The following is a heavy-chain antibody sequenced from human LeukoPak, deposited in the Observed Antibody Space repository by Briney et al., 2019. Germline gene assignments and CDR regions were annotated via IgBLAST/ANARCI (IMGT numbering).Heavy chain of an antibody. CDR1: GFTFSSYA. Sequence: GGSLRLSCAASGFTFSSYAMHWVRQAPGKGLEWVAVISYDGSNKYYADSVKGRFTISRDNSKNTLYLQMNSLRAEDTAVYYCARGYSSGFCDYWGQGTLVTVSS. CDR3: ARGYSSGFCDY. V-gene: IGHV3-30*04. D-gene: IGHD6-19*01. J-gene: IGHJ4*02. CDR2: ISYDGSNK.